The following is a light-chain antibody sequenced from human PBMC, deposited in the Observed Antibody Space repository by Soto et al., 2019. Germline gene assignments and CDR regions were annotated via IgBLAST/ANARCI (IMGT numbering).Light chain of an antibody. Sequence: VMTQSPATLSVSPGDTATLSWRASQSVSTDLAWYQQKPGQAPRLLIYGASRRATGIPARFSGSGSGTEFTLTISRLEPEDFAVYYCQQYGSSPLTFGGGTKVDIK. J-gene: IGKJ4*01. V-gene: IGKV3D-15*01. CDR3: QQYGSSPLT. CDR1: QSVSTD. CDR2: GAS.